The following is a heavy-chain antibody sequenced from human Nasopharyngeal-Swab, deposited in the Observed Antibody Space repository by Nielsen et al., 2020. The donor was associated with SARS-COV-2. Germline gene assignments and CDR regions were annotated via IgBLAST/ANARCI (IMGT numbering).Heavy chain of an antibody. D-gene: IGHD3-10*02. V-gene: IGHV3-69-1*01. Sequence: VRQAPGKGLEWVSSISSSSYIYYADSVKGRFTISRDNAKNSLYLQMNSLRAEDTAVYYCARYHLGLFRYFDLWGRGTLVTVSS. J-gene: IGHJ2*01. CDR3: ARYHLGLFRYFDL. CDR2: ISSSSYI.